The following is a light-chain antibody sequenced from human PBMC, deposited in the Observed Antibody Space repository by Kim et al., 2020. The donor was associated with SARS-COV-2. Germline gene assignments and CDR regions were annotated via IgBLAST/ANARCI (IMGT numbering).Light chain of an antibody. CDR3: CSYAGSYV. V-gene: IGLV2-11*01. CDR1: SSDVGGYNY. CDR2: DVS. Sequence: SPGQSATISCTGTSSDVGGYNYVSWYQQHPGKAPKLMIYDVSKRPSGVPDRFSGSKSGNTASLTISGLQAEDEADYYCCSYAGSYVFGTGTKSPS. J-gene: IGLJ1*01.